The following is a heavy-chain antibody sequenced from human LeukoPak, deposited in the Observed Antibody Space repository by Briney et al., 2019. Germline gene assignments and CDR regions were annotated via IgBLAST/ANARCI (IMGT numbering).Heavy chain of an antibody. CDR1: GFTFSSYA. CDR2: ISGSGSHT. J-gene: IGHJ4*02. D-gene: IGHD6-13*01. Sequence: GGSLRLSCAASGFTFSSYAMSWVRQAPGKGLEWVSSISGSGSHTYYADSVQGRFTVSRDNSKNTLYLQMNSLRAEDTAVYYCARIAAATLSYFDYWGQGTLVTVSS. CDR3: ARIAAATLSYFDY. V-gene: IGHV3-23*01.